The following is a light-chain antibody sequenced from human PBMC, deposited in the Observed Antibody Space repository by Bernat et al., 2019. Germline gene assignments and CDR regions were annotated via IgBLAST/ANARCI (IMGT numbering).Light chain of an antibody. CDR2: EVN. Sequence: QSALTQPRSVSGSPGQSVIISCTGTSSDIGGYNRVSWYQQPPGTAPKLMIYEVNNRPSGVPDRFSGSKSGNTASLTISGLQAEDEADYYCCSFTTTTTWVFGGGTKLTVL. CDR3: CSFTTTTTWV. V-gene: IGLV2-18*02. J-gene: IGLJ3*02. CDR1: SSDIGGYNR.